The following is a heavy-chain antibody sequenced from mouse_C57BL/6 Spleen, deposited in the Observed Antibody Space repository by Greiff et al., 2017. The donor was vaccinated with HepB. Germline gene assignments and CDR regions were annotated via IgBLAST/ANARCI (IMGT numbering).Heavy chain of an antibody. CDR3: ARNWDYFDY. Sequence: EVQLQQSGPELVKPGASVKISCKASGYTFTDYYMNWVKQSHGKSLEWIGDINPNNGGTSYNQKFKGKATLPVDKSSSTAYMELRSLTSEDSAVYYCARNWDYFDYWGQGTTLTVSS. D-gene: IGHD4-1*01. CDR1: GYTFTDYY. V-gene: IGHV1-26*01. CDR2: INPNNGGT. J-gene: IGHJ2*01.